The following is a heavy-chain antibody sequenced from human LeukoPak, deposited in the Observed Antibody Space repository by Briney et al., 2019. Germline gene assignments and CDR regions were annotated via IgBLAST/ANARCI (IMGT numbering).Heavy chain of an antibody. CDR3: ARSGVAAAPPFDY. Sequence: SETLSLTCAVYGGSFSGYYWSWIRQPPGKGLEWIGEINHSGSTNNNPSLKSRVTISVDTSKNQFSLKLSSVTAADTAVYYCARSGVAAAPPFDYWGQGTLVTVSS. CDR2: INHSGST. D-gene: IGHD6-13*01. CDR1: GGSFSGYY. V-gene: IGHV4-34*01. J-gene: IGHJ4*02.